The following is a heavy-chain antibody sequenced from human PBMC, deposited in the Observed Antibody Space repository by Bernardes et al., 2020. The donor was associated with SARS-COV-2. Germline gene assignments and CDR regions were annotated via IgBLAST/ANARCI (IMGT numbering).Heavy chain of an antibody. J-gene: IGHJ6*02. CDR1: GFTFSSYA. D-gene: IGHD2-8*01. V-gene: IGHV3-23*01. CDR2: ISGSGGST. CDR3: AKNGDAGYCTNGVCRRDYYYGMDV. Sequence: GGSLRLSRAASGFTFSSYAMSWVRQAPGKGLEWVSAISGSGGSTNYADSVKGRFTISRDNSKNTLYLQMNSLRAEDTAVYYCAKNGDAGYCTNGVCRRDYYYGMDVWGQGTTVTVSS.